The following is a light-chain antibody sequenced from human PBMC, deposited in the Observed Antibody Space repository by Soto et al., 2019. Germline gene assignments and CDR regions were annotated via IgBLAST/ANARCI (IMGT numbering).Light chain of an antibody. CDR2: DVN. V-gene: IGLV2-14*01. Sequence: QSVLTQPASVSGSPGQSIAISCSGTSNDVGAYNYVSWCQQHSGKAPKLMIYDVNYRPSGISDRLSASKSGNTATLTISRLQAEDEADYYCSSYTTSSSYVFGSGTKVTVL. J-gene: IGLJ1*01. CDR1: SNDVGAYNY. CDR3: SSYTTSSSYV.